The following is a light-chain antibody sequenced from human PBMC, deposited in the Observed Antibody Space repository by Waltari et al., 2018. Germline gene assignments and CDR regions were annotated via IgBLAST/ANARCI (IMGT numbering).Light chain of an antibody. J-gene: IGLJ2*01. CDR1: SKDGGGDYY. V-gene: IGLV2-11*01. Sequence: QSALSQPLSASGSPGQSVTISCTGTSKDGGGDYYVSRFQQFPGKAPNLIIYDVPPRPSGVPDRFSGSKSGNTASLTISGLQVEDEATYYCCSRAGTYTWLFGGGTKVTVL. CDR2: DVP. CDR3: CSRAGTYTWL.